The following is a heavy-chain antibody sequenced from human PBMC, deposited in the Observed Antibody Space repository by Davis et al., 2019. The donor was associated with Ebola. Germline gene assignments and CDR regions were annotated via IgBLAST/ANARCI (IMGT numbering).Heavy chain of an antibody. V-gene: IGHV4-39*07. CDR2: INHSGTT. D-gene: IGHD2-2*01. Sequence: SETLSLTCTVSGCSISSSSYYWGWIRPPPGKGLEWIGEINHSGTTNYNPSLKSRVTISVDTSKNQFSLKLSAVTAADTAVYYCARVNRDIGVVPTAMAGWGMDVWGKGTTVTVSS. CDR1: GCSISSSSYY. CDR3: ARVNRDIGVVPTAMAGWGMDV. J-gene: IGHJ6*04.